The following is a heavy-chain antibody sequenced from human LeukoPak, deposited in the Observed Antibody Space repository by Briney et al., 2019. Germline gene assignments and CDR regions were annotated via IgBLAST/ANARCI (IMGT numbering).Heavy chain of an antibody. V-gene: IGHV4-61*02. D-gene: IGHD3-22*01. Sequence: SQTLCLTCTVPGGSISSGSYYWSWIRQPAGKGLEWIGRIYTSGSTNYNPSLKSRVTISVDTSKNQFSLKLSSVTAADTAVYYCARQGDYYDSSGYYKHLDYWGQGTLVTVSS. CDR3: ARQGDYYDSSGYYKHLDY. CDR1: GGSISSGSYY. CDR2: IYTSGST. J-gene: IGHJ4*02.